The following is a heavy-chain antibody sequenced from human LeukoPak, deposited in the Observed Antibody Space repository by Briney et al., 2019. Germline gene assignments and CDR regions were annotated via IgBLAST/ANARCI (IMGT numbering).Heavy chain of an antibody. J-gene: IGHJ3*02. CDR2: IKTDGSQI. D-gene: IGHD2-21*01. V-gene: IGHV3-7*01. Sequence: GGSLRLSCVASGLTFSSYWMTWVRQAPGKGLEWVANIKTDGSQIYYVDSVKGRFTISRDNAKNSLYLQMNNLRAEDTAMFYCATSMAQDVDAFHIWGQGTMVTVSS. CDR3: ATSMAQDVDAFHI. CDR1: GLTFSSYW.